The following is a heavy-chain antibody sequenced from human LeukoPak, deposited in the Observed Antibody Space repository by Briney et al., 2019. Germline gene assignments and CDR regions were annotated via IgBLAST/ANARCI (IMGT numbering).Heavy chain of an antibody. CDR1: GFAFSGFS. J-gene: IGHJ4*02. V-gene: IGHV3-7*01. D-gene: IGHD2-2*01. Sequence: GGALRLSCVVSGFAFSGFSMSWVRQAPGKGLEWVAIMEEYGSYIFYVDSVKGRFLISRDNARNSLYLQMNNLRAKDTPVYYCARPRGCGSSRCPNFDCCGQRTLATVSS. CDR2: MEEYGSYI. CDR3: ARPRGCGSSRCPNFDC.